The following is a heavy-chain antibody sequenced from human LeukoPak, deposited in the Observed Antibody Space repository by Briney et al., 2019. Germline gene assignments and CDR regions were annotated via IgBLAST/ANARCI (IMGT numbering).Heavy chain of an antibody. Sequence: SQTLSLTCTVSGGSISSGSYYWSWIRQPAGKGLEWIGRIYTSGSTNYNPSLKSRVTISVDTSKNQFSLKLSSVTAADTAVYYCASGSSGLIDYWGQGTLVTDSS. V-gene: IGHV4-61*02. J-gene: IGHJ4*02. CDR1: GGSISSGSYY. CDR2: IYTSGST. CDR3: ASGSSGLIDY. D-gene: IGHD3-22*01.